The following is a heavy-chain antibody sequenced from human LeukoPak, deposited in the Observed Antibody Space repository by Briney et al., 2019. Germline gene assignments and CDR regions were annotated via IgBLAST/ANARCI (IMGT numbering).Heavy chain of an antibody. Sequence: GGSLRLSCGASGFTFSSYGVHWVRQAPGKGLEWVAFIRYDGSNKYYADSVKGRFTISRDNAKNTLYLQMNSLRAEDTAVYYCARDWFHAIDYWGQGTLVTVSS. J-gene: IGHJ4*02. CDR3: ARDWFHAIDY. D-gene: IGHD2/OR15-2a*01. CDR2: IRYDGSNK. V-gene: IGHV3-30*02. CDR1: GFTFSSYG.